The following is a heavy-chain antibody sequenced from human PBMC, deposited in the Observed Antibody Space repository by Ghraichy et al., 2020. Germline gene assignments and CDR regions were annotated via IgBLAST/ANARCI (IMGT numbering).Heavy chain of an antibody. D-gene: IGHD4-17*01. Sequence: GGSLRLSCAASGFTFSSYGMHWVRQAPGKGLEWVAVISYDGSNKYYADSVKGRFTISRDNSKNTLYLQMNSLRAEDTAVYYCAKFPPTVTTLFDAFDIWGQGTMVTVSS. CDR3: AKFPPTVTTLFDAFDI. CDR1: GFTFSSYG. V-gene: IGHV3-30*18. CDR2: ISYDGSNK. J-gene: IGHJ3*02.